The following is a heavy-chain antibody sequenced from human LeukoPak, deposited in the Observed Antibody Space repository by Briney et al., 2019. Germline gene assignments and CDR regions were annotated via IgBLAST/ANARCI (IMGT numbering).Heavy chain of an antibody. J-gene: IGHJ4*02. D-gene: IGHD6-19*01. CDR2: IGSAGDT. V-gene: IGHV3-13*01. Sequence: GGSLRLSCAASGFTFSSYDMHWVRQATGKGLEWVSGIGSAGDTYYPDSVKGRFTISRENAKNSLYLQMTSLRAGDTAVYYCARGDSSGWGLDYWGQGILVTVSS. CDR3: ARGDSSGWGLDY. CDR1: GFTFSSYD.